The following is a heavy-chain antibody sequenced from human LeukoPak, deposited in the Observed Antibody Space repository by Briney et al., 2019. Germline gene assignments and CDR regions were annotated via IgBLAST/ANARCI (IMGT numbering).Heavy chain of an antibody. CDR3: AKTSRRDSAYDSPFDY. CDR1: GFTFSTYA. V-gene: IGHV3-23*01. D-gene: IGHD5-12*01. CDR2: VRGSGTDT. Sequence: PGGSLRLSCAASGFTFSTYAMTWVRQAPGKGLEWVSAVRGSGTDTYYADSVKGRFTISRDNFKNTLYLQMNSLRAEDTAIYYCAKTSRRDSAYDSPFDYWGQGTLVTVSS. J-gene: IGHJ4*02.